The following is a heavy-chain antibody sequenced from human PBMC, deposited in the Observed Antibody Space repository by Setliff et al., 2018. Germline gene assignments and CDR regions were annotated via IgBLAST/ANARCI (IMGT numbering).Heavy chain of an antibody. CDR3: AKDRRNVLRFKWFDP. D-gene: IGHD3-3*01. CDR1: GGSIRSSSYY. Sequence: EPLSLTCTVSGGSIRSSSYYWGWIRQPPGKGLEWIGHIYTSGSTNYNPSLKSRVTISVDTSKNQFSLKLSSVTAADKAVYYCAKDRRNVLRFKWFDPWGQGTLVTVSS. CDR2: IYTSGST. V-gene: IGHV4-39*07. J-gene: IGHJ5*02.